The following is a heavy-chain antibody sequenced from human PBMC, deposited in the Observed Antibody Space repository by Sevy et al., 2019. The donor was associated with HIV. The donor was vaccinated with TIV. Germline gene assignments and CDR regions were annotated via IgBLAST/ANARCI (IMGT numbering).Heavy chain of an antibody. CDR1: GFTFSIYA. CDR3: AKDLTLGDVGGDFDY. CDR2: ISGSGGGT. J-gene: IGHJ4*02. V-gene: IGHV3-23*01. Sequence: GGSLSLSCAAFGFTFSIYAMSWARQAPGKGLEWVSGISGSGGGTYYADSVKGRFTISRDNSKNSLYLLMHSLRAEDAAVYYCAKDLTLGDVGGDFDYWGQGTLVTVSS. D-gene: IGHD3-16*01.